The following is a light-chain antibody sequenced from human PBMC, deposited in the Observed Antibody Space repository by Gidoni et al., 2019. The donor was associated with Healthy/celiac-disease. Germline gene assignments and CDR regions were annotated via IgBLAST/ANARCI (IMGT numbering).Light chain of an antibody. V-gene: IGKV1-9*01. CDR3: QKLNSPKCS. CDR2: AAS. Sequence: DIQLTQSPSFLSASVGDRVTITCRASQGINSYLTWYQQKPGKAPKLLIYAASTLQRGVPSRFSGNGSGTKFTLTISSLQPEDFATYFCQKLNSPKCSFGQGTKLEIK. CDR1: QGINSY. J-gene: IGKJ2*04.